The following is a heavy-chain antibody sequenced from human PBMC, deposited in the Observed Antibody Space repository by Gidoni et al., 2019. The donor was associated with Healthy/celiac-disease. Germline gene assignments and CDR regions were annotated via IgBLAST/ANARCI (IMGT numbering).Heavy chain of an antibody. V-gene: IGHV3-23*01. D-gene: IGHD2-15*01. CDR3: AKDQVVGYCSGGSCWEGYYFDY. CDR2: ISGSGGST. CDR1: GSPFSSYA. Sequence: EVQLLESGGGLVQPGGSLRLSCAASGSPFSSYAMSWASQAPGKGLEWVSAISGSGGSTYYADSVKGRFTISRDNSKNTLYLQMNSLRAEDTAVYYCAKDQVVGYCSGGSCWEGYYFDYWGQGTLVTVSS. J-gene: IGHJ4*02.